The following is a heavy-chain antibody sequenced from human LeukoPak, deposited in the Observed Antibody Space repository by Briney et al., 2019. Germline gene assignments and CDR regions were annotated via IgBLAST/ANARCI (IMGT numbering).Heavy chain of an antibody. CDR1: GGSISSYY. J-gene: IGHJ2*01. D-gene: IGHD5-12*01. V-gene: IGHV4-59*08. CDR2: IYYSGST. CDR3: ARSPGYSGSPFDL. Sequence: SDTLSLTCTVSGGSISSYYWCWIPQPPGKGLEWIGYIYYSGSTNYNPSLKSRVTISVDTSKNQFSLKLSSVTAADTAVYYCARSPGYSGSPFDLWGRGTLVAVS.